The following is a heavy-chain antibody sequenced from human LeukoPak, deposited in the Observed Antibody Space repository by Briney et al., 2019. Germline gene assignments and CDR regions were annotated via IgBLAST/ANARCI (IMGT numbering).Heavy chain of an antibody. CDR1: GYTFTGYY. Sequence: ASAKVSCKASGYTFTGYYMHWVRQATGQGLEWMGWMNPNSGNTGYAQKFQGRVTMTRNTSISTAYMELSSLRSEDTAVYYCARSKGYYYDSSGYSYWGQGTLDTVSS. D-gene: IGHD3-22*01. CDR3: ARSKGYYYDSSGYSY. J-gene: IGHJ4*02. V-gene: IGHV1-8*02. CDR2: MNPNSGNT.